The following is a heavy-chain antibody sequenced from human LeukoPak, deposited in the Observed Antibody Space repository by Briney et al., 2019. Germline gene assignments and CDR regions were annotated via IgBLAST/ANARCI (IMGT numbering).Heavy chain of an antibody. Sequence: ASVKASCKASGYTVTGYYMHLVRQAPGQGLEWMGWMNPDSGGTNYAQKFQGRVTMTRDTSISTAYMELSRLRSDDTAVYYCARGAIFYCSSTSCYEAFDYWGQGTLVTVSS. V-gene: IGHV1-2*02. CDR3: ARGAIFYCSSTSCYEAFDY. CDR1: GYTVTGYY. J-gene: IGHJ4*02. CDR2: MNPDSGGT. D-gene: IGHD2-2*01.